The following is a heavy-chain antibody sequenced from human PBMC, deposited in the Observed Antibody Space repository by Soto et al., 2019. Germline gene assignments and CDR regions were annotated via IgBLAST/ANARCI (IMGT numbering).Heavy chain of an antibody. CDR3: AKDRAYSSGWYCVIYV. D-gene: IGHD6-19*01. CDR1: GFTFDDYA. J-gene: IGHJ6*02. V-gene: IGHV3-9*01. CDR2: ISWNSGSI. Sequence: EVQLVESGGGLVQPGRSLRLSCAASGFTFDDYAMHWVRQAPGKGLEWVSGISWNSGSIGYADSVKCRFTISRDNAKNSLYLKMSSLRPEDTALYYCAKDRAYSSGWYCVIYVWCQGTTVTVSS.